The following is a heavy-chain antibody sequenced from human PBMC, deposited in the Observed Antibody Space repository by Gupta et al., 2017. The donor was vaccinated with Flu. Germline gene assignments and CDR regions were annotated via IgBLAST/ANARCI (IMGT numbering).Heavy chain of an antibody. CDR2: VRSKANNYAT. D-gene: IGHD2-8*01. CDR3: TGSPVYAMDV. Sequence: DVQLVESGGGLVKPGGSLTLACEAAGFSFSDSAMHWVRQASGKGLEWVARVRSKANNYATSYAASVKGRFTISRDDSKNTAHLQMNSLKTEDTAVYYCTGSPVYAMDVWGQGTTVTVSS. CDR1: GFSFSDSA. J-gene: IGHJ6*02. V-gene: IGHV3-73*02.